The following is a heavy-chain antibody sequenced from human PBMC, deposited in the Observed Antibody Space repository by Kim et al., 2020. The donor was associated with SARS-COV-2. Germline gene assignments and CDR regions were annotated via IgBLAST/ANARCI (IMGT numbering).Heavy chain of an antibody. Sequence: GTIDYAASVRGRFSISRDKAENSVYLQMNSLRDEDTAVYYCATSIDWLAHYWGQGTLVTVSS. J-gene: IGHJ4*02. CDR3: ATSIDWLAHY. V-gene: IGHV3-48*02. CDR2: GTI. D-gene: IGHD3-9*01.